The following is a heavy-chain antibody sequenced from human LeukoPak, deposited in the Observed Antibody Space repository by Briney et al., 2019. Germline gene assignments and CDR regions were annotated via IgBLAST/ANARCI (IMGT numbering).Heavy chain of an antibody. D-gene: IGHD3-3*01. CDR2: IYYSGST. CDR1: GGSISSYY. V-gene: IGHV4-59*01. Sequence: SETLSLTCTVSGGSISSYYWSWIRQPPGKGLEWIGYIYYSGSTNYNPSLKSRVTISVDTSKNQISLKLRSVTAADTAMYYCARVFYDFWSGDFWFDPWSQGTLVTVSS. CDR3: ARVFYDFWSGDFWFDP. J-gene: IGHJ5*02.